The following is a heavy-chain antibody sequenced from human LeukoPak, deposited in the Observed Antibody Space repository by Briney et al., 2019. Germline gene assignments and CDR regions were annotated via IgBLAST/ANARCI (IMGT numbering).Heavy chain of an antibody. D-gene: IGHD3-3*01. V-gene: IGHV3-30-3*01. CDR1: GFTFSSYA. CDR2: ISYDGSNQ. Sequence: PGGSLRLSCAASGFTFSSYAMHWVRQAPGKGLEWVAVISYDGSNQYYADSVKGRFTISRDNSKNTLYLQMNSLRAEDTAVYYCARDRTYYDFWSGYSPYYYYGMDVWGQGTTVTVSS. J-gene: IGHJ6*02. CDR3: ARDRTYYDFWSGYSPYYYYGMDV.